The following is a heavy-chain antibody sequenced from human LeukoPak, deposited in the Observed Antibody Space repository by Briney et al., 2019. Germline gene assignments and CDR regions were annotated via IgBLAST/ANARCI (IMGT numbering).Heavy chain of an antibody. CDR1: GFTFSSYS. CDR2: ISSSSSYI. V-gene: IGHV3-21*04. Sequence: GGSLRLSCAASGFTFSSYSMNWVRQAPGKGLEWVSSISSSSSYIYYADSVKGRFTISRDNAKNSLYLQMSSLRSEDTAVYYCARGGVGATNWFDPWGQGTLVTVSS. D-gene: IGHD1-26*01. J-gene: IGHJ5*02. CDR3: ARGGVGATNWFDP.